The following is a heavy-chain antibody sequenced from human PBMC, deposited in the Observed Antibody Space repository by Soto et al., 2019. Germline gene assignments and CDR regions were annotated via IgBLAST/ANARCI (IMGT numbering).Heavy chain of an antibody. J-gene: IGHJ4*02. V-gene: IGHV3-30*18. D-gene: IGHD3-10*01. Sequence: QVQLVESGGGVVQPGRSLRLSCAASGFTFSTYGMHWVRQAPGKGLEWVAVISYDGSNKYYADSVKGRFTISRDNSKNQLYLQMNSLRAKDPAVYYCANFVYYYVKLGEIWGQGTLVTVSS. CDR3: ANFVYYYVKLGEI. CDR2: ISYDGSNK. CDR1: GFTFSTYG.